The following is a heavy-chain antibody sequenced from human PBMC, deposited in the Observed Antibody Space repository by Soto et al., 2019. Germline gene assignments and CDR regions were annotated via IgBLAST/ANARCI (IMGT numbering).Heavy chain of an antibody. V-gene: IGHV1-46*01. D-gene: IGHD2-2*01. CDR1: GYTFTSYY. CDR2: INPSGATT. CDR3: ARRDCFSSSCYFKY. Sequence: QVSLVQSGAEVKKPGASVKVSCKASGYTFTSYYVHWVRQAPGQGLEWMGIINPSGATTTYAQNFQGRFAMTRDTSTITVDMELSSLRSEDRAVYYCARRDCFSSSCYFKYWGQGTLVTVSS. J-gene: IGHJ4*02.